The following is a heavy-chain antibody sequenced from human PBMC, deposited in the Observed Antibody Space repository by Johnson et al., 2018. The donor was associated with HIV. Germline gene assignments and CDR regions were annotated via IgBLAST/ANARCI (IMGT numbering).Heavy chain of an antibody. CDR3: ARSSGSYWRGTFDI. V-gene: IGHV3-7*05. CDR2: IKQDGSEK. Sequence: VQLVESGGGLVKPGGSLRLSCVGSGFTFSDHYMSWVRQAPGKGLEWVANIKQDGSEKYYVDSVKGRFTISRDNAKNSLYLQMNSLRAEDTALYYCARSSGSYWRGTFDIWGQGTMVTVSS. CDR1: GFTFSDHY. J-gene: IGHJ3*02. D-gene: IGHD1-26*01.